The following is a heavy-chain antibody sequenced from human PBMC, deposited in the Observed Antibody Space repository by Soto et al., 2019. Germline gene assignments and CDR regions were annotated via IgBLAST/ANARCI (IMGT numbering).Heavy chain of an antibody. CDR2: IYYSGST. V-gene: IGHV4-30-4*01. CDR3: AGESLWFGDPGGFDP. CDR1: GGSISSGDYY. Sequence: QVQLQESGPGLVKPSQTLSLTCTVSGGSISSGDYYWSWIRQPPGKGLEWIGYIYYSGSTYYNPSRKCRVTISGDTSKHQFSLKLSSVTAADTAVDYCAGESLWFGDPGGFDPWGQGTLVTVSS. J-gene: IGHJ5*02. D-gene: IGHD3-10*01.